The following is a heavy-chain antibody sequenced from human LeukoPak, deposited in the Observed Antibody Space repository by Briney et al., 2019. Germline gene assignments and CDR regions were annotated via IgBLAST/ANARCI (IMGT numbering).Heavy chain of an antibody. D-gene: IGHD5-12*01. V-gene: IGHV3-23*01. Sequence: PGGSLRLSCVASGFSFNNYAMNWVRQAPGKGLEWVSLIIGSSGSTFYADSVKGRFTISRDKSKNTLYLQMNSLRAEDTAVYYCAKEAYDYLEIAYFDYWGQGSLVTVSS. CDR1: GFSFNNYA. J-gene: IGHJ4*02. CDR3: AKEAYDYLEIAYFDY. CDR2: IIGSSGST.